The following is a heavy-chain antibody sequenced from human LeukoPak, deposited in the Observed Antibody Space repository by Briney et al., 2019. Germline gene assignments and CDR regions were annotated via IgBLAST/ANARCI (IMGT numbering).Heavy chain of an antibody. J-gene: IGHJ3*02. CDR3: ARGGGFLESLYADVFDM. V-gene: IGHV4-38-2*02. CDR1: GYSISSGYY. CDR2: FYHSGGP. Sequence: SETLSLTGSVSGYSISSGYYWGWIRQPPGKGLEWIGNFYHSGGPYYPPSLKSRVTISVDTSRNQFSLILSSVTAADTALYYCARGGGFLESLYADVFDMWGQGTMVTVSS. D-gene: IGHD3-3*01.